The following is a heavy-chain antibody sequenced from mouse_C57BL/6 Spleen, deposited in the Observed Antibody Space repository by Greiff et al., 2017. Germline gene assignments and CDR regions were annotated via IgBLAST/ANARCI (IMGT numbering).Heavy chain of an antibody. CDR2: INPSNGGT. V-gene: IGHV1-53*01. D-gene: IGHD1-1*01. CDR1: GYTFTSYW. CDR3: AGYGTTVGGRDEAMDY. Sequence: VQLQQPGTELVKPGASVKLSCKASGYTFTSYWMHWVKQRPGQGLEWIGNINPSNGGTNYNEKFKSKATLTVDKSSSTAYMQLSSLTSEDSAVYYGAGYGTTVGGRDEAMDYWGQGTAVTVSS. J-gene: IGHJ4*01.